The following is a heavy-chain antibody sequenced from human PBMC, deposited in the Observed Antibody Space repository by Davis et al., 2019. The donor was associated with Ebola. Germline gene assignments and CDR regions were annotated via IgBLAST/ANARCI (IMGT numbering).Heavy chain of an antibody. J-gene: IGHJ6*02. CDR3: ARVSNKSGMDV. CDR1: GFTFDDYA. Sequence: SLKISCAASGFTFDDYAMHWVRQAPGKGLEWVSGISWNSGNIGYADSVKGRFTISRDNAKNSLYLQMNSLRAEDTALYYCARVSNKSGMDVWGQGTTVTVSS. CDR2: ISWNSGNI. V-gene: IGHV3-9*01. D-gene: IGHD1/OR15-1a*01.